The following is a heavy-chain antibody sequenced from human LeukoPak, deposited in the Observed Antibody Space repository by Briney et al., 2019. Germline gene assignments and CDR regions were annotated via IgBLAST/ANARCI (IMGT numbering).Heavy chain of an antibody. CDR1: GYTFTTYD. Sequence: ASVKVSCKASGYTFTTYDTNWVRQATGQGLEWMGWMNPNSGNTGYAQKFQGRVTMTRNTSISTAYMELSSRRSEDTAVYYCARGPNKSDGGNSGSAWFDPWGQGTLVTVSS. V-gene: IGHV1-8*01. D-gene: IGHD4-23*01. CDR2: MNPNSGNT. J-gene: IGHJ5*02. CDR3: ARGPNKSDGGNSGSAWFDP.